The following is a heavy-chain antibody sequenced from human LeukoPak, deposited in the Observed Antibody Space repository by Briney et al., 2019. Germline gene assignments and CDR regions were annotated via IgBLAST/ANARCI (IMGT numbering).Heavy chain of an antibody. J-gene: IGHJ6*03. Sequence: SETLSLTCTVSGGSISSGSYYWSWIRQPAGKGLEWIGRIYTSGSTNYNPSLKSRVTMSVDTSKNQFSLKLSSVTAADTAVYYCARDLQQWLASYYYYYYMDVWGKGTTVTISS. V-gene: IGHV4-61*02. CDR2: IYTSGST. CDR1: GGSISSGSYY. D-gene: IGHD6-19*01. CDR3: ARDLQQWLASYYYYYYMDV.